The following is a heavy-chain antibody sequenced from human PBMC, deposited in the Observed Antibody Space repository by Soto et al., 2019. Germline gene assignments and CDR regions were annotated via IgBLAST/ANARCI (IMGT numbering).Heavy chain of an antibody. J-gene: IGHJ4*02. CDR3: ASRGISAVDFDH. CDR2: IWYDGSNK. Sequence: QVQLVESGGGVVQPGRSLRLSCATSGFTFSSYGMHWVRQAPGKGLEWVSLIWYDGSNKYYADSVKGRFTISRDNSKNTVYLQMNSLRAEDTAMYYCASRGISAVDFDHWGQGTLVTVSS. V-gene: IGHV3-33*01. D-gene: IGHD6-13*01. CDR1: GFTFSSYG.